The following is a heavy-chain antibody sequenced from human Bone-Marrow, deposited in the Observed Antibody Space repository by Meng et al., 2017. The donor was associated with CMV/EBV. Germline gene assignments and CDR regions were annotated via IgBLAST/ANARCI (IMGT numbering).Heavy chain of an antibody. CDR2: ISHSGDT. J-gene: IGHJ4*02. V-gene: IGHV4-38-2*02. D-gene: IGHD6-19*01. CDR1: GYSIRSGFY. Sequence: SETLSLTCTVSGYSIRSGFYWGWIRQPPGKGLEWIGSISHSGDTYYNPSLKSRVIISVDTSKNQFSLKLSSVTAADTAVYYCARGPPRYRSGWGEGRLVTFAS. CDR3: ARGPPRYRSG.